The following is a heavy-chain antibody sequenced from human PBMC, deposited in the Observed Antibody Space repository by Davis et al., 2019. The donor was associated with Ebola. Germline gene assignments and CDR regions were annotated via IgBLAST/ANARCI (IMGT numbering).Heavy chain of an antibody. V-gene: IGHV3-7*03. CDR2: IKEDGSEK. D-gene: IGHD4-11*01. J-gene: IGHJ4*02. CDR1: GFNLSNAW. CDR3: ARGYSDLY. Sequence: GESLKISCADFGFNLSNAWMSWVRQAPGKGLEWVAKIKEDGSEKLEVDSVKGRFTISRDNAKNSLYLQMDSLRAEDTAVYYCARGYSDLYWGQGTLVTVSS.